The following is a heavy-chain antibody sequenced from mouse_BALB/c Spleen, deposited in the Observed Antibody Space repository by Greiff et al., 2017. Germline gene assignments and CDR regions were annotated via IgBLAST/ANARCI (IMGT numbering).Heavy chain of an antibody. CDR2: IDPSDSYT. CDR1: GYTFTSYW. V-gene: IGHV1S126*01. J-gene: IGHJ3*01. D-gene: IGHD2-13*01. CDR3: ARGDSGFAY. Sequence: QVQLKQSGAELVKPGASVKISCKASGYTFTSYWMNWVKQRPGQGLEWIGEIDPSDSYTNNNQKFKEKATLTVDKSSSTAYMQLSSLTSEDSAVYYCARGDSGFAYWGQGTLVTVSA.